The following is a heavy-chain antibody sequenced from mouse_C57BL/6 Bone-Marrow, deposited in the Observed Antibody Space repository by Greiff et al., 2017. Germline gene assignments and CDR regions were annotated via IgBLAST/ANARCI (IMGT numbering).Heavy chain of an antibody. J-gene: IGHJ1*03. CDR1: GYTFTSYW. D-gene: IGHD1-1*01. CDR3: ARPITTVVATGYFDV. Sequence: QVQLQQPGAELVMPGASVKLSCKASGYTFTSYWMHWVKQRPGQGLEWIGEIDPSDSYNNYNPKLKGKSTLTVDKSSSTAYMQLSSLTAEDSAVYYCARPITTVVATGYFDVGGTGTTVTVSS. CDR2: IDPSDSYN. V-gene: IGHV1-69*01.